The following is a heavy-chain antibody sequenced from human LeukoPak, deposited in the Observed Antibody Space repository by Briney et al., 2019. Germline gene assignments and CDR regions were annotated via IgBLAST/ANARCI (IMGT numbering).Heavy chain of an antibody. Sequence: PGGSLRLSCAASGFTFSTYWMSWVRQAPGKGLEWVANIKQDGSEIYYVDSVKGRFTISRDNAKNSLYLQMNSLRAEDTAVYYCARDFHLNTIFGVVGSFDYWGQGTLVTVSS. CDR1: GFTFSTYW. V-gene: IGHV3-7*01. CDR2: IKQDGSEI. D-gene: IGHD3-3*01. CDR3: ARDFHLNTIFGVVGSFDY. J-gene: IGHJ4*02.